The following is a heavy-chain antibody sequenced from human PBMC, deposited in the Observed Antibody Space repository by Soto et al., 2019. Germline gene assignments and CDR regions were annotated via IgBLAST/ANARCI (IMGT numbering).Heavy chain of an antibody. J-gene: IGHJ6*02. CDR3: ARHHCSSTSCYNYYYYGMDV. CDR2: IYPGDSDT. V-gene: IGHV5-51*01. Sequence: GESLKISCQGSGYSFTSYWIGWGRQMPGKGLGWMGIIYPGDSDTRYSPSFQGQVTISADKSISTAYLQWSSLKASDTAMYYCARHHCSSTSCYNYYYYGMDVWGQGTTVTVSS. D-gene: IGHD2-2*01. CDR1: GYSFTSYW.